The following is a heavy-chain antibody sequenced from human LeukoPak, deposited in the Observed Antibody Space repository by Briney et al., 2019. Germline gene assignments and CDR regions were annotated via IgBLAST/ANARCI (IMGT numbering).Heavy chain of an antibody. Sequence: ASVKVSCKASGYTFTSYYMHWVRQAPRQGLEWMGIINPSGGSTSYAQKFQGRVTMTRDMSTSTVYMELSSLRSEDTAVYYCARDQRTYDYVWGSYRPYGDAFDIWGQGTMVTVSS. CDR3: ARDQRTYDYVWGSYRPYGDAFDI. CDR1: GYTFTSYY. J-gene: IGHJ3*02. D-gene: IGHD3-16*02. CDR2: INPSGGST. V-gene: IGHV1-46*01.